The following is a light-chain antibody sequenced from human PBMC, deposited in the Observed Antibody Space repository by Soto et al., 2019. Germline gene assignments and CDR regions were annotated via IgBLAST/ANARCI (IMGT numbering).Light chain of an antibody. Sequence: QSALTQPRSVSGSPGQSVTISCTGTSSDVGGYNYVSWYQQHPGKAPKLMIYDVSKRPSGVPDRFSGSKSGNTASLTISGLQAEDEADYYGCSYAGSYTLVLGGGTKLTVL. CDR1: SSDVGGYNY. CDR2: DVS. J-gene: IGLJ2*01. V-gene: IGLV2-11*01. CDR3: CSYAGSYTLV.